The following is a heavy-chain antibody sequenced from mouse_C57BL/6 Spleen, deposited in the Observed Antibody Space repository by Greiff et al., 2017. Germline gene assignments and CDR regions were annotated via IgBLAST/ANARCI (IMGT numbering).Heavy chain of an antibody. CDR2: ISSGGSTI. D-gene: IGHD1-2*01. J-gene: IGHJ4*01. CDR3: ARRLRDAMDY. V-gene: IGHV5-17*01. CDR1: GFTFSDYG. Sequence: EVKVEESGGGLVKPGGSLKLSCAASGFTFSDYGMHWVRQAPEKGLEWVAYISSGGSTIYYADTVKGRFTISRDNAKNTLFLQMTSLRSEDTAMYYCARRLRDAMDYWGQGTSVTVSS.